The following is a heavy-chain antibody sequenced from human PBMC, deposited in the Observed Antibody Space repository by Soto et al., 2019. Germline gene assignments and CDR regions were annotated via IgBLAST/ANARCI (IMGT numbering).Heavy chain of an antibody. V-gene: IGHV4-31*03. J-gene: IGHJ4*02. D-gene: IGHD7-27*01. CDR3: ARGFNWGQDIYYFEY. Sequence: PSDTLSLTCSFSVVSINSGGYYCSWLRQHPGKGLEWIGYIYYSGSTYYNPSLKSRVSISLDTSKNQFSLKLSSVTAADTAVYYCARGFNWGQDIYYFEYWGQGTLVTVS. CDR1: VVSINSGGYY. CDR2: IYYSGST.